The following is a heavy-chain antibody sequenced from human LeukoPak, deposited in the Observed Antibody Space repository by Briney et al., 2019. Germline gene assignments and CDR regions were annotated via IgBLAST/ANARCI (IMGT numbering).Heavy chain of an antibody. Sequence: ASVKVSCKASGYTFTSYDINWVRQATGQGLEWMGWMNPNSGNTGYAQKFQGRVTMTRNTSISTAYMELSSLRSEDTAVYYCARTSKGSGWYYFDCWGQGTLVTVSS. CDR2: MNPNSGNT. D-gene: IGHD6-19*01. V-gene: IGHV1-8*01. J-gene: IGHJ4*02. CDR1: GYTFTSYD. CDR3: ARTSKGSGWYYFDC.